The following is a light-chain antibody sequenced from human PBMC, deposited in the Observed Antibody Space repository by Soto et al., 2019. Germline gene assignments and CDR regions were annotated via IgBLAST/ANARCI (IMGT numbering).Light chain of an antibody. CDR3: ETWDSNTWV. CDR1: SGHTSYI. Sequence: QPVLTQSSSASASLGSSVKLTWTLSSGHTSYIIAWHQQQPGKAPRYLMKLEGSGSYHKGSGVPDRFSGSSSGADRYLTISNLQFEDEADYYCETWDSNTWVFGGGTKLTVL. CDR2: LEGSGSY. V-gene: IGLV4-60*02. J-gene: IGLJ3*02.